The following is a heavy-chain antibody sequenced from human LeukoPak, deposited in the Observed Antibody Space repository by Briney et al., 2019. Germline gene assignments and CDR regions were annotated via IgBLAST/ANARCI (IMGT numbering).Heavy chain of an antibody. CDR1: GFTFGSYG. CDR2: IRSDGSNK. CDR3: ARDEETYYDFWSGYGAFDI. V-gene: IGHV3-30*02. D-gene: IGHD3-3*01. J-gene: IGHJ3*02. Sequence: GGSLRLSCAASGFTFGSYGMHWVRQAPGKGLEWVTFIRSDGSNKYYADSVKGRFTISRDNSKNTLYLQMNSLRAEDTAVYYCARDEETYYDFWSGYGAFDIWGQGTMVTVSS.